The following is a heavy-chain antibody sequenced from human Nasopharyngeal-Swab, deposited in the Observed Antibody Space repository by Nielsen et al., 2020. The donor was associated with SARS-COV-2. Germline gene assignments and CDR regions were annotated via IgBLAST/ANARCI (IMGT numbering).Heavy chain of an antibody. J-gene: IGHJ3*02. D-gene: IGHD3-22*01. CDR2: IWCDGSNK. Sequence: WIRQPPGKGLEWVAVIWCDGSNKYYADSVKGRFTISRDNSKNTLYLQMNSLRAEDTAVYYCARGRADDSSGYLIGRLITDDAFDIWGQGTMVTVSS. V-gene: IGHV3-33*01. CDR3: ARGRADDSSGYLIGRLITDDAFDI.